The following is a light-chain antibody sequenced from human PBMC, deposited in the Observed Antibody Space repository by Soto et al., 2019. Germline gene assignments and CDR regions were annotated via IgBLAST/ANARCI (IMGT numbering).Light chain of an antibody. J-gene: IGKJ3*01. CDR2: DAS. Sequence: DIQMTQSPSSLSASVGDRVTISCRTSHSIRTYLNWYQQKLGKAPKVLIYDASNLQSGIPSRFSGSGSGTDFTLTISSLQSEDFATYYCQQGYNSSSPFGPGTKVEI. CDR3: QQGYNSSSP. V-gene: IGKV1-39*01. CDR1: HSIRTY.